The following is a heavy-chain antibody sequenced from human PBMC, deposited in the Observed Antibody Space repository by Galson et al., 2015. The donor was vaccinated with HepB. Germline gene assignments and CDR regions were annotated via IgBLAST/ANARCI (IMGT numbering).Heavy chain of an antibody. Sequence: SVKVSCQASGGTFSSYVFRWVRKAPGQGLEWMGGIIPMFSSTNYAQSFQGRVTITADESTSTAYMELSSLNTEDTAVYYCARYGPMVRGRNYYYCYMHVWGKGTTVTVSS. CDR1: GGTFSSYV. D-gene: IGHD3-10*01. V-gene: IGHV1-69*13. CDR3: ARYGPMVRGRNYYYCYMHV. CDR2: IIPMFSST. J-gene: IGHJ6*03.